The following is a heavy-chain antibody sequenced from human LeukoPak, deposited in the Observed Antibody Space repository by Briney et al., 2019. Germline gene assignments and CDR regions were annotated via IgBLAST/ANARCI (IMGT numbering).Heavy chain of an antibody. CDR2: INPSDGST. J-gene: IGHJ5*02. V-gene: IGHV1-46*01. Sequence: ASVKVSCKASGYTFTSYYMHRVRQAPGQGLEWMGIINPSDGSTSYAQKFQGRVTMTRDTSTSTVYMELSSLRSEDTAVYYCARMVRGVIWFDPWGQGTLVTVSS. CDR1: GYTFTSYY. D-gene: IGHD3-10*01. CDR3: ARMVRGVIWFDP.